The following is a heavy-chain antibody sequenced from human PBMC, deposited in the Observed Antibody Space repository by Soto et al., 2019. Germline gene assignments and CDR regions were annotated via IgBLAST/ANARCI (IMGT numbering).Heavy chain of an antibody. J-gene: IGHJ6*02. CDR1: EFAFNTYW. CDR3: ARDKAYGLDV. CDR2: INGDGITR. V-gene: IGHV3-74*01. Sequence: EVQLVESGGGLVQPGGSLRLSCAASEFAFNTYWMHWVRQVPGKGLEWVSRINGDGITRTYADSVKGRFTISRDNAENILYLQMNSLRAEDAAVYYCARDKAYGLDVWGQGTPVTVSS.